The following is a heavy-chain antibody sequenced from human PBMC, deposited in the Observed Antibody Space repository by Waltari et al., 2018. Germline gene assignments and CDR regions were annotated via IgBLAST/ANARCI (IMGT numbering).Heavy chain of an antibody. CDR2: IYYSGST. J-gene: IGHJ6*02. Sequence: QVQLQESGPGLVKPSETLSLTCTVSGGSISSYYWSWIRQPPGKGLEWIGYIYYSGSTNYNPSLKSRVTISVDTSKNQFSLKLSSVTAADTAVYYCARDPGGYSYGYVYYYYGMDVWGQGTTVTVSS. D-gene: IGHD5-18*01. CDR1: GGSISSYY. V-gene: IGHV4-59*01. CDR3: ARDPGGYSYGYVYYYYGMDV.